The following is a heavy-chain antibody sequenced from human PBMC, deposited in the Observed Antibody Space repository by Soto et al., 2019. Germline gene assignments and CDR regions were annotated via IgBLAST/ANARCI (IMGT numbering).Heavy chain of an antibody. D-gene: IGHD3-10*01. J-gene: IGHJ5*02. V-gene: IGHV4-34*01. Sequence: TSETLSLTCAVDEGSFSGYYWSWIRQTPGKGLEWIGEINHSGSTNYNPSLKSRVTISVDTSKNQFSLKLSSVTAADTAVYYCARAKLLWFGESDNWFDPWGQGTLVTVSS. CDR1: EGSFSGYY. CDR2: INHSGST. CDR3: ARAKLLWFGESDNWFDP.